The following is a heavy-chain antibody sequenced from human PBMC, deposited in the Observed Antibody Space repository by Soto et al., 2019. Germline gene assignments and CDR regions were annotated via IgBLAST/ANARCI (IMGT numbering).Heavy chain of an antibody. V-gene: IGHV4-34*01. CDR2: INHSGST. Sequence: PSETLSLTCAVYGGSLSGYYWSWIRQPPGKGLEWIGEINHSGSTNYNPSLKSRVTISVDTSKNQFSLKLSSVTAADTAVYYCARGSRRIQLWLRGDYYYYGMDVWGQGTTVTVSS. CDR3: ARGSRRIQLWLRGDYYYYGMDV. D-gene: IGHD5-18*01. J-gene: IGHJ6*02. CDR1: GGSLSGYY.